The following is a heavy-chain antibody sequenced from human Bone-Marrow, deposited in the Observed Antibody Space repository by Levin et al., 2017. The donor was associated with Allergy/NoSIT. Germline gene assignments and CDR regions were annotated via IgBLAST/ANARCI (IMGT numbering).Heavy chain of an antibody. Sequence: ASVKVSCKASGYNFIDYYIHWVRQAPGQGLEWLAWTNPKSGYTNFAPRFQARLTMTRDTSISTVYMQLNSLTSDDTAVYFCARVTPPSGLQYFYWSTFNSWGQGTLVTVSS. CDR2: TNPKSGYT. J-gene: IGHJ4*02. CDR1: GYNFIDYY. CDR3: ARVTPPSGLQYFYWSTFNS. V-gene: IGHV1-2*02. D-gene: IGHD3-9*01.